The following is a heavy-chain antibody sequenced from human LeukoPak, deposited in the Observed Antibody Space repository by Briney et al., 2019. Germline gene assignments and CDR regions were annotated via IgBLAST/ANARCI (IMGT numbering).Heavy chain of an antibody. CDR2: INPNGGRT. CDR3: ARAPDSFGVDY. J-gene: IGHJ4*02. V-gene: IGHV1-46*01. Sequence: RASVKVSCKASENTFTNYYMHWVRQAPGQGLEWLGLINPNGGRTAYAQNFQGRVTMTRDTSTTTLYLELSSLRSDDTAVYYCARAPDSFGVDYWGQGTLVTVSS. D-gene: IGHD2-15*01. CDR1: ENTFTNYY.